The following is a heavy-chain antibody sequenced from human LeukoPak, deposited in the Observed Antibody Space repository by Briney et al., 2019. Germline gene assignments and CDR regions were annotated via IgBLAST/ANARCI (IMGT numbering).Heavy chain of an antibody. J-gene: IGHJ4*02. CDR3: ARDRDYGWSDY. CDR2: ITSSSSTM. V-gene: IGHV3-48*01. Sequence: GGSLRLSCTASGFTFSTYSMNWVRQAPGKGLEWVSYITSSSSTMFYADSVKGRFTISRDNAENSMYLQMNNLRAEDTAVYYCARDRDYGWSDYWGQGTLVTVSS. CDR1: GFTFSTYS. D-gene: IGHD3-10*01.